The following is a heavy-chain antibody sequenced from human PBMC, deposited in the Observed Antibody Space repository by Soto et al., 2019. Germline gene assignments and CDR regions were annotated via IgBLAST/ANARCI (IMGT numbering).Heavy chain of an antibody. CDR1: GFTFSSYA. CDR3: AKTTILRGVRDYYAMDV. D-gene: IGHD3-10*01. Sequence: EVQLLESGGGLVQPGGSLRLSCGASGFTFSSYAMSWVRQAPGKGLEWVSTISGSGGSTYYADSVKGRFTISRDNSKHTLYLQMNSLRGEDTAVSYCAKTTILRGVRDYYAMDVWGQGTTVTVSS. V-gene: IGHV3-23*01. CDR2: ISGSGGST. J-gene: IGHJ6*02.